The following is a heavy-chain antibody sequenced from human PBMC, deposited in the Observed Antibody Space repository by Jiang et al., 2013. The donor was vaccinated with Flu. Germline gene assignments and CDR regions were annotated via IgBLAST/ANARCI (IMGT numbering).Heavy chain of an antibody. D-gene: IGHD4-17*01. Sequence: TLSLTCTVSGGSISSYYWSWIRQPPGKGLEWIGYIYYSGSTNYNPSLKSRVTISVDTSKNQFSLKLSSVTAADTAAYYCARLDYGDYEVGAFDIWGQGTMVTVSS. CDR2: IYYSGST. V-gene: IGHV4-59*08. J-gene: IGHJ3*02. CDR3: ARLDYGDYEVGAFDI. CDR1: GGSISSYY.